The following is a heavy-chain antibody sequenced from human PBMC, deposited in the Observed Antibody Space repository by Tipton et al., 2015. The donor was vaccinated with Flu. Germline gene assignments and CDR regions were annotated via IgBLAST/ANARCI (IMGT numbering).Heavy chain of an antibody. Sequence: TLSLTCAVSGYSISSGYYWGWIRQPPGKGLEWIGSIYHSGSTYYNPSLKSRVTISVDTSKNQFSLKLSSVTAADTAVYYCARQLSVGATCGFDYWGQGTLITVSS. D-gene: IGHD1-26*01. CDR1: GYSISSGYY. J-gene: IGHJ4*02. CDR2: IYHSGST. CDR3: ARQLSVGATCGFDY. V-gene: IGHV4-38-2*01.